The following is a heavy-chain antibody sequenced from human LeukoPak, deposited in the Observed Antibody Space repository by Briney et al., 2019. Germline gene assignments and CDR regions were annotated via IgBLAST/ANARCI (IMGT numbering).Heavy chain of an antibody. J-gene: IGHJ4*02. Sequence: PSETLSLTCAFYGGSFSGYYWSWIRQPPGKGLEWIGEINHSGSTNYNPSLKSRVTISVDTSKNQFSLKLSSVTAADTAVYYCARGRGVPAATSRLDYWGQGTLVTVSS. CDR1: GGSFSGYY. V-gene: IGHV4-34*01. CDR2: INHSGST. CDR3: ARGRGVPAATSRLDY. D-gene: IGHD2-2*01.